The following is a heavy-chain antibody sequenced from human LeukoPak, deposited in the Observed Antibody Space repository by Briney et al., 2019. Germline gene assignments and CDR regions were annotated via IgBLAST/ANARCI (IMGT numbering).Heavy chain of an antibody. CDR1: GYTFTSYG. D-gene: IGHD6-13*01. CDR2: ISAYNGNT. V-gene: IGHV1-18*01. CDR3: ARDSERSLKDAFDI. J-gene: IGHJ3*02. Sequence: GASVKVSCKASGYTFTSYGISWVRQAPGQGLEWMGWISAYNGNTNYAQKLQGRVTMTTDTSTSTAYMELRSLRSDDTAVYYCARDSERSLKDAFDIWGQGTMVTVSS.